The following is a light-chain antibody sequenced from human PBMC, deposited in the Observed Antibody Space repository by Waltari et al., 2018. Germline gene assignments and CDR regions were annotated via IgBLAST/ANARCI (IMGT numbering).Light chain of an antibody. V-gene: IGKV1-12*01. Sequence: DIQMTQSPSSVSASIGDRVSITCRASQGISSWLAWHQQKPGKAPKLLIYATSILHSGVPSRFSGSGSGTYFTLTITGLQPEDSAIYYCQQAASFPLSFGGGTKVEI. CDR3: QQAASFPLS. CDR2: ATS. J-gene: IGKJ4*01. CDR1: QGISSW.